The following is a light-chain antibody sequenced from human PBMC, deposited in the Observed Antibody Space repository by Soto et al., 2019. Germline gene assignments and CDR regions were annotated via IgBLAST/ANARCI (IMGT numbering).Light chain of an antibody. Sequence: DIGMTQSPDSLSVSLGERATINCKSSQRVLYSSSNKNYLAWYQQKPGQPPKLLIYWASTRESGVPDRFSGSGSGTDFTLTISSLQAEDVAVYYCQQYCSSPWTFGQGTKVEIK. CDR1: QRVLYSSSNKNY. J-gene: IGKJ1*01. CDR2: WAS. V-gene: IGKV4-1*01. CDR3: QQYCSSPWT.